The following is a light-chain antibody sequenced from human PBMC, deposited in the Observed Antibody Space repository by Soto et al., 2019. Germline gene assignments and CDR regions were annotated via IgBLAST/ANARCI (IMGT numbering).Light chain of an antibody. CDR2: GAS. Sequence: EIVLTQSPGTLSLSPGERAPLSCRASQSVSSSYLAWYQQKPGQAPRLLIYGASSRATGIPDRFSGSGSGTDFTLTISRLEPEDFAVYYCQHFGRSPPYTFGQGTKLVIK. CDR3: QHFGRSPPYT. CDR1: QSVSSSY. J-gene: IGKJ2*01. V-gene: IGKV3-20*01.